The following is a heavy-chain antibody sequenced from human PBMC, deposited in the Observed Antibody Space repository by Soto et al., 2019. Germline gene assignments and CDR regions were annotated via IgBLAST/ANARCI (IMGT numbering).Heavy chain of an antibody. CDR3: ASCRPPPGEGNSPYYYGMDV. D-gene: IGHD4-4*01. Sequence: PGGSLRLSCAASGFTFSSYSMNWVRQAPGKGLEWVSSISSSSSYIYYADSVKGRFTISRDNAKNSLYLQMNSLRAEDTAVYYCASCRPPPGEGNSPYYYGMDVCGQGTTVTLSS. J-gene: IGHJ6*02. CDR1: GFTFSSYS. CDR2: ISSSSSYI. V-gene: IGHV3-21*01.